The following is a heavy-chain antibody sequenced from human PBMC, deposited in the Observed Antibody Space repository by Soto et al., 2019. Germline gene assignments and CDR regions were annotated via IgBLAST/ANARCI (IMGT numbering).Heavy chain of an antibody. CDR2: ISYDGSNK. J-gene: IGHJ4*02. V-gene: IGHV3-30-3*01. CDR1: GFTFSSYA. D-gene: IGHD3-16*01. CDR3: ARAYEGDYFGY. Sequence: PGGSLRLSCAASGFTFSSYAMHWVRQAPGKGLEWVAVISYDGSNKYYADSVKGRFTISRDNSKNTLYLQMNSLRAEDTAVYYCARAYEGDYFGYWGQGTLVTVS.